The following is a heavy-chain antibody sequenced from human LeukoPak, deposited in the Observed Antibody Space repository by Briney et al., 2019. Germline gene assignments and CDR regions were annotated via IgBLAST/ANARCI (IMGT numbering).Heavy chain of an antibody. CDR2: ISGSGGST. V-gene: IGHV3-23*01. CDR3: AKDGIVVVPAAMGGFDY. Sequence: GGSLRLSCAASGFTVSSNYMSWVRQAPGKGLEWVSAISGSGGSTYYADSVKGRFTISRDNSKNTLYLQMNSLRAEDTAVYYCAKDGIVVVPAAMGGFDYWGQGTLVTVSS. CDR1: GFTVSSNY. J-gene: IGHJ4*02. D-gene: IGHD2-2*01.